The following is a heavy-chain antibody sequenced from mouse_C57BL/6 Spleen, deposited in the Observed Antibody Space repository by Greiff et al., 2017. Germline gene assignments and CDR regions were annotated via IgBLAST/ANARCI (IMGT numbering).Heavy chain of an antibody. CDR1: GYSITSGYY. CDR3: ARPYYYGSSQYWYCDV. V-gene: IGHV3-6*01. CDR2: ISYDGSN. J-gene: IGHJ1*03. D-gene: IGHD1-1*01. Sequence: EVQLQESGPGLVKPSQSLSLTCSVTGYSITSGYYWNWIRQFPGNKLEWMGYISYDGSNNYNPSLKNRISITRDTSKNQFFLKLNSVTTEDTATYYCARPYYYGSSQYWYCDVWGTGTTVTVSS.